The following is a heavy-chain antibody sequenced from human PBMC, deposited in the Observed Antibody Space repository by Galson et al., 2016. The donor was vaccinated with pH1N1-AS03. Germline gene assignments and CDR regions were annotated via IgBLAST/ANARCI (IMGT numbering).Heavy chain of an antibody. CDR2: IIPMLRTA. J-gene: IGHJ6*02. Sequence: SVKVSCKASGGIFSNYAISWVRQAPGQGLEWMGGIIPMLRTANYAQKFQGRVTITADESTRTAYMELSSLTSEDTAVYYCSREVPSGPREVQGLQNYGMDVWGQGTTVTVSS. V-gene: IGHV1-69*13. CDR3: SREVPSGPREVQGLQNYGMDV. CDR1: GGIFSNYA.